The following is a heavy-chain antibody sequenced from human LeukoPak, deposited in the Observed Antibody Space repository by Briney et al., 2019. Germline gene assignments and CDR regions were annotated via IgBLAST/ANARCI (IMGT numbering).Heavy chain of an antibody. J-gene: IGHJ3*02. CDR3: AKDHVEWELPQAFDI. D-gene: IGHD1-26*01. V-gene: IGHV3-33*06. Sequence: GGSLRLSCAASGFTFSSYGMHWVRQAPGKGLEWVAVIWYDGSNKYYADSVKGRFTISRDNSKNTLYLQMNSLRAEDTAVYYCAKDHVEWELPQAFDIWGQGTMVTVSS. CDR1: GFTFSSYG. CDR2: IWYDGSNK.